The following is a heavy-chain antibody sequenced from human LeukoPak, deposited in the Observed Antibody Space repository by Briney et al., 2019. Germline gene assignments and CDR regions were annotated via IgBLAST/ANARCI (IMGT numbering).Heavy chain of an antibody. CDR3: ARGGYYDSSGYYFDY. CDR2: INHSGST. D-gene: IGHD3-22*01. J-gene: IGHJ4*02. V-gene: IGHV4-34*01. Sequence: SETLSLTCAVYGGSFSGYYWSWIRQPPGKGLEWIGEINHSGSTNYNPSLKSRVNISVDTSKNQFSLKLSSVTAADTAVYYCARGGYYDSSGYYFDYWGQGTLVTVSS. CDR1: GGSFSGYY.